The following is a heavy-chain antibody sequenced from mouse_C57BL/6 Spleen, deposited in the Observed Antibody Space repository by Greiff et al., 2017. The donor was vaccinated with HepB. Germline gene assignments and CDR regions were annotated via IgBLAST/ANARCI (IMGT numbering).Heavy chain of an antibody. J-gene: IGHJ4*01. V-gene: IGHV7-3*01. Sequence: EVKLVESGGGLVQPGGSLSLSCAASGFTFTDYYMSWVRQPPGKALEWLGFIRNKANGYTTEYSASVKGRFTISRDNSQSILYLQMNALRAEDSATYYCARYEGSMGLYAMDYWGQGTSVTVSS. CDR1: GFTFTDYY. CDR2: IRNKANGYTT. D-gene: IGHD1-1*02. CDR3: ARYEGSMGLYAMDY.